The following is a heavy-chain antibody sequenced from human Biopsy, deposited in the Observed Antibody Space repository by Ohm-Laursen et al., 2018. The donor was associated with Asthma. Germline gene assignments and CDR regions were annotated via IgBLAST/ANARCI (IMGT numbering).Heavy chain of an antibody. CDR2: HDLEEGGP. D-gene: IGHD4-17*01. CDR3: ASDFPKDYVRYNFQF. J-gene: IGHJ4*02. Sequence: ASVKVSCKISGYSLTDLSLHWVRQAPGQGLGWMGGHDLEEGGPVNARRFQGRVTMTEDTSTDTAYMELSSLSSDDTAVYYCASDFPKDYVRYNFQFWGQGTLVTVSS. V-gene: IGHV1-24*01. CDR1: GYSLTDLS.